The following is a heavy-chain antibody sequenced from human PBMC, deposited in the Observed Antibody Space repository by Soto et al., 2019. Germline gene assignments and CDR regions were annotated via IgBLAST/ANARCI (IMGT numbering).Heavy chain of an antibody. CDR3: ARDGGYNSSLDY. D-gene: IGHD1-1*01. Sequence: QVQLVESGGGVVQPGRSLRLSCAASGFTFSSYGMHWVRQAPGKGLEWVAVIWYDGSNKYYADSVKGRFTISRDNSKNTLYLQMNSLRAEDTAVYYCARDGGYNSSLDYWGKGTLVTVSS. CDR1: GFTFSSYG. J-gene: IGHJ4*02. CDR2: IWYDGSNK. V-gene: IGHV3-33*01.